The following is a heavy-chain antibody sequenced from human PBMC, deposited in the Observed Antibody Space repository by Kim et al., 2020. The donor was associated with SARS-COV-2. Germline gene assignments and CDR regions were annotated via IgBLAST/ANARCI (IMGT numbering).Heavy chain of an antibody. D-gene: IGHD3-3*01. Sequence: ASVKVSCKASGYTFTSYGISWVRQAPGQGLEWMGWISAYNGNTNYAQKLQGRVTMTTDTSTSTAYMELRSLRSDDTAVYYCARDIGDITIFGVVIAIWGQGTLVTVSS. V-gene: IGHV1-18*01. J-gene: IGHJ4*02. CDR3: ARDIGDITIFGVVIAI. CDR2: ISAYNGNT. CDR1: GYTFTSYG.